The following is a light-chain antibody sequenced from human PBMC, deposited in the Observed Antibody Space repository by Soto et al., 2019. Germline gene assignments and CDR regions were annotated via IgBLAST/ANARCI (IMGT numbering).Light chain of an antibody. CDR1: SGRSSYA. V-gene: IGLV4-69*01. CDR2: LNSDGSH. Sequence: QSVLTRSPSASASLGTSVKLTCTLSSGRSSYAIAWHQQQPEKGPRYLMKLNSDGSHNKGDGIPDRFSGSSSGAERYLTISSLQSEDEADDYCQTWGTGTVVFGGGTKLTVL. J-gene: IGLJ2*01. CDR3: QTWGTGTVV.